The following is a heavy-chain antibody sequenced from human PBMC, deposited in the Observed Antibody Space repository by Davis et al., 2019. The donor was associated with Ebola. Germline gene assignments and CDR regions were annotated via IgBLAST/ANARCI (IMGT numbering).Heavy chain of an antibody. CDR1: GDSVSIDTAG. Sequence: HSQTLSLTCAISGDSVSIDTAGWNWIRQSPSRGLEWLGRTYYNSKWYNDYAVSVKSRIIINPDTSKNQFSLQLNSVTPEDTAVYFCARGWLRSGFDYWGQGTLATVSS. V-gene: IGHV6-1*01. CDR3: ARGWLRSGFDY. CDR2: TYYNSKWYN. J-gene: IGHJ4*02. D-gene: IGHD5-12*01.